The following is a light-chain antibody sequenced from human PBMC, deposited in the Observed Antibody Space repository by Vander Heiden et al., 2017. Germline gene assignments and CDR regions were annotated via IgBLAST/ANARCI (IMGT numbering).Light chain of an antibody. CDR2: DDS. Sequence: SYVLTRPPSVSVAPGQTARITRGGNNSGSKSVHWYQQKPGQGPVLVVYDDSDRPSGIPERFSGSNSGNTATLTISRVEAGDEADYYCQVWDSSSDHVVFGGGTKLTVL. CDR1: NSGSKS. CDR3: QVWDSSSDHVV. J-gene: IGLJ2*01. V-gene: IGLV3-21*02.